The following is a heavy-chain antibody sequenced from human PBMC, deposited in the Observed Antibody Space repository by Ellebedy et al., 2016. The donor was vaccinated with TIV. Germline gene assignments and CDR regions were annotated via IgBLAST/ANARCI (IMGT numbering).Heavy chain of an antibody. Sequence: MPSETLSLTCTVSGGSISSGDYYWSWIRQPPGKGLEWIGYIYYSGSTYYNPSLKSRVTISVDTSKNQFSLKLSSVTAADTAVYYCARHVIAVAGPFDYWGQGTLVTVSS. CDR1: GGSISSGDYY. D-gene: IGHD6-19*01. CDR2: IYYSGST. CDR3: ARHVIAVAGPFDY. J-gene: IGHJ4*02. V-gene: IGHV4-30-4*01.